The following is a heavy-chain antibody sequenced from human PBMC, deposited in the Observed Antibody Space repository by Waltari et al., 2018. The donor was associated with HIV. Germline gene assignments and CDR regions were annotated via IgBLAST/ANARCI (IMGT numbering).Heavy chain of an antibody. V-gene: IGHV4-59*11. J-gene: IGHJ6*02. Sequence: QVQLQESGPGVVKPSETLSLSCTVSGGSISSHYWSWIRKPPGKGLEWIGYISYSGITSYSPSLKSRLTISVDTSKNQFSLRLNSVTAADTAVYYCARDFRYCSGGTCYYGMDVWGQGTTVTVSS. CDR3: ARDFRYCSGGTCYYGMDV. D-gene: IGHD2-15*01. CDR1: GGSISSHY. CDR2: ISYSGIT.